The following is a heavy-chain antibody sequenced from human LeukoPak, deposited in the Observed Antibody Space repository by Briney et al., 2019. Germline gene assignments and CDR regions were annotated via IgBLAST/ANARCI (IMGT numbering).Heavy chain of an antibody. CDR1: GGSITSSTFY. D-gene: IGHD3/OR15-3a*01. V-gene: IGHV4-39*07. Sequence: SETLSLTCTVSGGSITSSTFYWGWIRQSPGKGLEWIGSIYYGGSTYYNPSLKSRVTISVDTSKNQFSLKLTSVTAADTAVYYCARGDWSYYYFDYWGQGTLVTVSS. CDR2: IYYGGST. J-gene: IGHJ4*02. CDR3: ARGDWSYYYFDY.